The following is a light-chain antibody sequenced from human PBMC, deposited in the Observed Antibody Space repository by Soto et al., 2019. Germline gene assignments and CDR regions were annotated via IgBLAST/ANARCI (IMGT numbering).Light chain of an antibody. CDR1: QSVTSNY. CDR3: HQYGSSPGT. V-gene: IGKV3-20*01. J-gene: IGKJ1*01. CDR2: GAS. Sequence: EMVFTQSPGTLSSSPGGRATLSSRASQSVTSNYLGWYQQKRGQSPRLLIWGASIRATDLPDRFSGGGSGTDFTLTISRLEAEDFAVYYCHQYGSSPGTFGQGTKVDIK.